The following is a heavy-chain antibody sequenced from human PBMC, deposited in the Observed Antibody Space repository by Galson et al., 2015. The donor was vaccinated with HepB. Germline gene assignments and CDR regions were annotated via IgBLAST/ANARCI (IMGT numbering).Heavy chain of an antibody. CDR1: GFTFSSYS. D-gene: IGHD2-2*01. J-gene: IGHJ4*02. Sequence: LRLSCAASGFTFSSYSMNWVRQAPGKGLEWVSSISSSSSYIYYADSVKGRFTISRDNAKNSLYLQMNSLRAEDTAVYYCAREIDPRQPQLEDWGQGTLVTVSS. CDR2: ISSSSSYI. CDR3: AREIDPRQPQLED. V-gene: IGHV3-21*01.